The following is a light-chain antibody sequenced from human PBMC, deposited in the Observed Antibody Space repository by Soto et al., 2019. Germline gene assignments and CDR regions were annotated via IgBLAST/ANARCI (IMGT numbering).Light chain of an antibody. CDR2: VAF. J-gene: IGKJ4*01. Sequence: EIVMTQSPATLSVSPGETATLSCRARQSVGGALAWYQHQPGQAPRLLIVVAFIRATGVPGRFSGGGSGTEFTLTISSLQYEDFAVYYCQQYKNWPPLNFGGGTTVEIK. V-gene: IGKV3-15*01. CDR3: QQYKNWPPLN. CDR1: QSVGGA.